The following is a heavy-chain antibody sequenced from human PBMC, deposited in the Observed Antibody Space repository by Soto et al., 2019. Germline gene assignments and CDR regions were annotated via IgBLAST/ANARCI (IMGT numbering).Heavy chain of an antibody. CDR1: GFTFSSYS. Sequence: GGSLRLSCAASGFTFSSYSMNWVRQAPGKGLEWVSSISSSSSYIYYADSVKGRFTISRDNAKNSLYLQMNSLRAEDTAVYYCASFGSRFGELFDPWGQGTLVTVSS. V-gene: IGHV3-21*01. J-gene: IGHJ5*02. CDR3: ASFGSRFGELFDP. CDR2: ISSSSSYI. D-gene: IGHD3-10*01.